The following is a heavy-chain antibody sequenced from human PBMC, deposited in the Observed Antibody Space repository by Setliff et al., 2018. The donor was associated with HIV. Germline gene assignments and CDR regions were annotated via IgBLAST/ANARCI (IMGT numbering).Heavy chain of an antibody. V-gene: IGHV4-59*01. Sequence: PSETLSLTCTVSGGSISTYYWSWIRQPPGKGLEWIGYIYSSGSTDYNPSLKSRVTISIDTSKNQFSLKLDSVTAADTAVYYCARDFGDNSGWDLWGQGMLVTVSS. CDR2: IYSSGST. CDR1: GGSISTYY. CDR3: ARDFGDNSGWDL. J-gene: IGHJ5*02. D-gene: IGHD1-20*01.